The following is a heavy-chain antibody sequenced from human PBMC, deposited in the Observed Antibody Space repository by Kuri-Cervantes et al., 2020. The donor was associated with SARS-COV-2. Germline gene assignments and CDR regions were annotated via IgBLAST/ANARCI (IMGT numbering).Heavy chain of an antibody. CDR1: GGTFSSYT. Sequence: SVKVSCKASGGTFSSYTISWVRQAPGQGLEWMGRIIPILGIANYAQKFQGRVTITADKSTSTAYMELSSLRSEDTAVYYCARDPSSGGSSGAFDIWGQGTMVTVSS. CDR2: IIPILGIA. CDR3: ARDPSSGGSSGAFDI. D-gene: IGHD2-15*01. V-gene: IGHV1-69*04. J-gene: IGHJ3*02.